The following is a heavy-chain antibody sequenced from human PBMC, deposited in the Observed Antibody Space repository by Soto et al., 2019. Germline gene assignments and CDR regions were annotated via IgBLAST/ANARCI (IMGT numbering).Heavy chain of an antibody. CDR2: ISSAGTTK. D-gene: IGHD5-12*01. CDR3: TSPIMATDLSNY. J-gene: IGHJ4*02. Sequence: QVQLVESGGGVVQPGRSLRLSCAASGFTFSNYGMHWVRQAPGKGLEWVAVISSAGTTKYYADSVKGRFTISRDNSKNTLYLQMNSLRVEDTALYSCTSPIMATDLSNYWGQGTLVTVSS. V-gene: IGHV3-30*03. CDR1: GFTFSNYG.